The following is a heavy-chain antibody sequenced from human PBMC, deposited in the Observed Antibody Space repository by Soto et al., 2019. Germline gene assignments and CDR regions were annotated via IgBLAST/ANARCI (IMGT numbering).Heavy chain of an antibody. CDR3: AKEFRQWLVVGGMDV. V-gene: IGHV3-23*01. CDR2: ISGSGGST. Sequence: GGSLRLSCAASGFTFSSYAMSWVRQAPGKGLEWVSAISGSGGSTYYADSVKGRFTISRDNSKNTLYLQINSLRAEDRAVYDGAKEFRQWLVVGGMDVWGQGTTVTVSS. D-gene: IGHD6-19*01. CDR1: GFTFSSYA. J-gene: IGHJ6*02.